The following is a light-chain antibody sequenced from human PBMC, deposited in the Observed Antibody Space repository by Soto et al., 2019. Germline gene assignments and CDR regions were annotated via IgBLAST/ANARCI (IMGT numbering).Light chain of an antibody. CDR1: SGHRSYI. CDR3: ETWDSNIRV. J-gene: IGLJ2*01. Sequence: QSVLTQSSSASASLGSSVNLTCTLSSGHRSYIIAWHQQQPGKAPRYLMMLEGSGSYNKGSAVPDRFSGSSSGADRYLTMSNVQSEDEADYYSETWDSNIRVFGGGTKLTVL. CDR2: LEGSGSY. V-gene: IGLV4-60*03.